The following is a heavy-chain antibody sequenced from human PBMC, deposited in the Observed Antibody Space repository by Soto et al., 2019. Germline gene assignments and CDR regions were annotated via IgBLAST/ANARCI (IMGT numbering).Heavy chain of an antibody. CDR3: AKDLGGYPPPYNGFDP. V-gene: IGHV3-23*01. J-gene: IGHJ5*02. Sequence: EVQLLESGGGLVQPGGSLRLSCAASGFMFSSYAMSWVRQAPGKGLEWVSTISDSGGYTFYADSVMGRFSISRDNSRNTLYLQMNSLRAEDTAVYHCAKDLGGYPPPYNGFDPWGPGTLVTVSS. D-gene: IGHD3-22*01. CDR2: ISDSGGYT. CDR1: GFMFSSYA.